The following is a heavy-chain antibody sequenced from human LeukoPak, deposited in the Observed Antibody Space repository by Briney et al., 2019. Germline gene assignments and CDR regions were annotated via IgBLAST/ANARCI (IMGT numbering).Heavy chain of an antibody. D-gene: IGHD2-2*01. CDR3: ARDPDIVVVPAAD. J-gene: IGHJ4*02. CDR2: IYHSGST. CDR1: GYSISSGYY. V-gene: IGHV4-38-2*02. Sequence: SETLSLTCTVSGYSISSGYYWGWIRQPPGNGLEWIGSIYHSGSTYYNPSLKSRVTISVDTSKNQFSLKLSSVTAADTAVYYCARDPDIVVVPAADWGQGTLVTVSS.